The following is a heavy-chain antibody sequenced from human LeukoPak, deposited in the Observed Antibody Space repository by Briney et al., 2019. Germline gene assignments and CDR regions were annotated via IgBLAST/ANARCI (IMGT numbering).Heavy chain of an antibody. V-gene: IGHV4-39*07. CDR1: GGSISSSSYY. J-gene: IGHJ4*02. Sequence: PSETLSLTCTVSGGSISSSSYYWGWIRQPPGKGLEWIGSIYYSGSTYYNPSLKSRVTISVDTSKNQFSLKLSSVTAADTAVYYCARGGGVISSPSGFDYWGQGTLVTVSS. CDR2: IYYSGST. D-gene: IGHD3-3*01. CDR3: ARGGGVISSPSGFDY.